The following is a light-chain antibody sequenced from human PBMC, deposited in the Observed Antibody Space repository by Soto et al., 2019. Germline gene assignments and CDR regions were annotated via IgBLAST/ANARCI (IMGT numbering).Light chain of an antibody. V-gene: IGKV3D-15*01. CDR1: QSVSSY. J-gene: IGKJ5*01. CDR2: GAS. Sequence: EVVLTQSPATLSLSPGGRATLSCRASQSVSSYLAWYQQKAGQAPRLLIYGASNRATGTPDRFSGSGSGTEFTLTINSLQSEDSAVYYCQQHNQWPITFGQGTRLEIK. CDR3: QQHNQWPIT.